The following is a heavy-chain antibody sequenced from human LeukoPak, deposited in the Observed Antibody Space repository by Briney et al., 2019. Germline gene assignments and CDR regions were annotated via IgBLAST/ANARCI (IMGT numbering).Heavy chain of an antibody. J-gene: IGHJ4*02. CDR1: GGTFSSNE. D-gene: IGHD6-13*01. CDR3: ARWASIIYDSNWYAPLDY. V-gene: IGHV1-69*04. CDR2: IIPNLGTA. Sequence: GAPVKVSCKASGGTFSSNEISWVRQAPGQGLEWMGRIIPNLGTANYAQSFQGRVTITADKSTSTAYMELSSLRSEDTAVYFCARWASIIYDSNWYAPLDYWGQGTLVTVSS.